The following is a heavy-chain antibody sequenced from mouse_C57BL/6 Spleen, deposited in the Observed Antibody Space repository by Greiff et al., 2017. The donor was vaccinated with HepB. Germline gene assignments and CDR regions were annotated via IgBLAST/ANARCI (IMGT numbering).Heavy chain of an antibody. CDR2: ISSGSSTI. D-gene: IGHD2-1*01. CDR1: GFTFSDYG. V-gene: IGHV5-17*01. CDR3: ANFYGNYPFAY. J-gene: IGHJ3*01. Sequence: EVNVVESGGGLVKPGGSLKLSCAASGFTFSDYGMHWVRQAPEKGLEWVAYISSGSSTIYYADTVKGRFTISRDNAKNTLFLQMTSLRSEDTAMYYCANFYGNYPFAYWGQGTLVTVSA.